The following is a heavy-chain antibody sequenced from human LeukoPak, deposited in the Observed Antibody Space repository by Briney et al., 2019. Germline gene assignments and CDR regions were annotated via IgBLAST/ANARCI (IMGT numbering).Heavy chain of an antibody. D-gene: IGHD2-21*02. CDR2: ISSSGSTI. J-gene: IGHJ4*02. V-gene: IGHV3-11*01. CDR3: AKDLAYCGGDCHGNWN. CDR1: GFTFSDYY. Sequence: GRSLRLSCAASGFTFSDYYMSWIRQAPGKGLEGVSYISSSGSTIYYADSVKGRFTISRDNAKNSLYLQMNSLRAEDTAVYYCAKDLAYCGGDCHGNWNWGQGTLVTVSS.